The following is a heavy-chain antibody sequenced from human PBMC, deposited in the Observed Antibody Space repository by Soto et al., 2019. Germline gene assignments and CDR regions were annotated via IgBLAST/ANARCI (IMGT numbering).Heavy chain of an antibody. Sequence: QVQLQESGPGLVKPSQTLSLTCTVSGGSISNGNYYWTWIRHLPGKGLEWIGNIYYTGSTSYNPSLNSRFPVSIDTYNNQFSPTLRSVVAADTAMYSCAKNETRRPWCDPWGQGTLVTVSS. V-gene: IGHV4-31*03. CDR1: GGSISNGNYY. J-gene: IGHJ5*02. CDR2: IYYTGST. CDR3: AKNETRRPWCDP. D-gene: IGHD6-6*01.